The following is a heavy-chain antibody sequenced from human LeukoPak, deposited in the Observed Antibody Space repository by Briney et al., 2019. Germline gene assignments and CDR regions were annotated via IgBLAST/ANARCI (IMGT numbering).Heavy chain of an antibody. D-gene: IGHD3-3*01. J-gene: IGHJ4*02. CDR3: ASSDYDFWSGRSSYYFDY. Sequence: VASVKVSCKASGYTFTSYGISWVRQAPGQGLEWMGWISAYNGNTNYAQKLQGRVTMTTDTSTSTAYMELRSLRSDDTAVYYCASSDYDFWSGRSSYYFDYWGQGTLVTVSS. V-gene: IGHV1-18*01. CDR1: GYTFTSYG. CDR2: ISAYNGNT.